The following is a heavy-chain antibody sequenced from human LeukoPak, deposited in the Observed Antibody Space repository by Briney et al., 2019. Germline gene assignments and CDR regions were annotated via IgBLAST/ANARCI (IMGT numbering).Heavy chain of an antibody. J-gene: IGHJ4*02. Sequence: GGSLRLSCAASGFXFSSYGMHWVRQVPGKGLGGVSCINSDGSNTNYVDSVKGRFTISRNNAKNTLYLQMNSLRAEDTAVYYCARDRAYVRFDYWGQGTLVTVSS. CDR2: INSDGSNT. CDR1: GFXFSSYG. V-gene: IGHV3-74*01. D-gene: IGHD3-10*02. CDR3: ARDRAYVRFDY.